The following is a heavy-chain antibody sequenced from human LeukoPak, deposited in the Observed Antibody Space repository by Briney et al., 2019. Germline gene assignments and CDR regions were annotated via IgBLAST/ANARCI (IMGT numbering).Heavy chain of an antibody. J-gene: IGHJ6*02. D-gene: IGHD3-16*01. CDR3: ARSRAAVVMGELIPSFYYGMDV. Sequence: PEGSARLSCAASGFTFSNYWMNWVRQVPGKRLEWVATIKQDGGERYYVDSVEGRFTISRDNGKTSVYLQMNSLRADDTAVYYCARSRAAVVMGELIPSFYYGMDVWGQGTTVTVSS. CDR2: IKQDGGER. CDR1: GFTFSNYW. V-gene: IGHV3-7*03.